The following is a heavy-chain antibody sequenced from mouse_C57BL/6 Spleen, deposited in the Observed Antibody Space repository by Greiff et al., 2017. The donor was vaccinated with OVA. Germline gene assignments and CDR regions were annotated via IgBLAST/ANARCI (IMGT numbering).Heavy chain of an antibody. CDR2: IHPNRGST. Sequence: QVQLQQPGAELVKPGASVKLSCKASGYTFTSYWMHWVKQRPGQGLEWIGMIHPNRGSTNYNEKFKSKATLTVDKSSSTAYMQLSSLTSEDSAVYYCAREDPTVVVPFDYWGQGTTLTVSS. J-gene: IGHJ2*01. V-gene: IGHV1-64*01. CDR3: AREDPTVVVPFDY. CDR1: GYTFTSYW. D-gene: IGHD1-1*01.